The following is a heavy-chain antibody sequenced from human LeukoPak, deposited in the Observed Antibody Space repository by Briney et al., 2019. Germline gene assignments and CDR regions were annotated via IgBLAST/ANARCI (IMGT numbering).Heavy chain of an antibody. D-gene: IGHD3-9*01. CDR1: GGSISSYY. Sequence: PSETLSLTCTVSGGSISSYYWSWIRQPPGKGLEWIGYIYYSGSTNYNPSLKSRVTISVDTSKNQFSLKLSSVTAADTAVYYCARDPLCYDILTGYYTGGMDVWGKGTTVTVSS. V-gene: IGHV4-59*01. CDR3: ARDPLCYDILTGYYTGGMDV. J-gene: IGHJ6*04. CDR2: IYYSGST.